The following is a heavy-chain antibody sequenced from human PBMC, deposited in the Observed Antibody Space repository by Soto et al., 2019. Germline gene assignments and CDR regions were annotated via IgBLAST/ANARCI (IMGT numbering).Heavy chain of an antibody. CDR3: ARGWALGELLPGAFDY. CDR1: GFTFRDHY. V-gene: IGHV3-72*01. CDR2: IRNKANNYAT. J-gene: IGHJ4*02. Sequence: EVQLVESGGGLVQPGGSLRLSCAASGFTFRDHYMDWVRQAPGKGLEWVGRIRNKANNYATEYAASVKDRFTISRDDSKNSLYLQMNSLKTEDTALYYCARGWALGELLPGAFDYWGQGILVTVSS. D-gene: IGHD1-26*01.